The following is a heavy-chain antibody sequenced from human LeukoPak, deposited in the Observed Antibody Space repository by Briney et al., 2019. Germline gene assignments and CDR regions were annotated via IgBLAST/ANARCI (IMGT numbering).Heavy chain of an antibody. V-gene: IGHV3-48*01. J-gene: IGHJ4*02. Sequence: QPGGSLRLSCAASGFTFSRYSMNWVRQAPGKGLEWVSYISSSSSTYYYEDFVKGRFTISRDNAKNQQYLQMNSLRGEDTAVYYCARDTPKYYYDGRGPKTTFDYGGQGTLVSVSS. CDR2: ISSSSSTY. CDR1: GFTFSRYS. CDR3: ARDTPKYYYDGRGPKTTFDY. D-gene: IGHD3-22*01.